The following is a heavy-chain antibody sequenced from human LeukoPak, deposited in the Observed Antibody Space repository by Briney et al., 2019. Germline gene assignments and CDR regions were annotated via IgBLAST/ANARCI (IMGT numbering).Heavy chain of an antibody. CDR2: IRSKAYGGTT. CDR1: GFTFGGYA. Sequence: GGSLRLSCTASGFTFGGYAMSWFRQAPGKGLEWVGFIRSKAYGGTTAYAASVKGTFTISSDDSKGIAYLQMNSLKTEDTAVYYCTRVPKIYYILTGYYLAWAPDYWGQGTLVTVSS. V-gene: IGHV3-49*03. J-gene: IGHJ4*02. CDR3: TRVPKIYYILTGYYLAWAPDY. D-gene: IGHD3-9*01.